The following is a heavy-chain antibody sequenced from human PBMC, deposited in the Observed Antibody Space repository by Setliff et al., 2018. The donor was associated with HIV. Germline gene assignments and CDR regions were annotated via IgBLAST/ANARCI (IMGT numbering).Heavy chain of an antibody. D-gene: IGHD3-22*01. CDR2: ISSNGGST. Sequence: PGGSLRLSCAASGSTFSSYAMHWVRQAPGKGLEYVSAISSNGGSTYYADSVKGRFTISRDNSKNTLYLQMGSRRAGDMALYYCGRVASAEYYYDSSGAETYGGGAFDIWGQGTMVTVSS. CDR3: GRVASAEYYYDSSGAETYGGGAFDI. V-gene: IGHV3-64*02. CDR1: GSTFSSYA. J-gene: IGHJ3*02.